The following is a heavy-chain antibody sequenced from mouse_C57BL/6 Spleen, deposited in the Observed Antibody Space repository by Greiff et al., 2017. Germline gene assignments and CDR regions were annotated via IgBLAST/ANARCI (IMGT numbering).Heavy chain of an antibody. Sequence: VQLQQSGPELVKPGASVKISCKASGYTFTDYYMNWVKQSHGKSLEWIGDINPNNGGTSYNQKFKGKATLTVDKSSSTAYMELRSLTSEDSAVYYCARPGDGNPFVYWGQGTLVTVSA. D-gene: IGHD2-1*01. CDR3: ARPGDGNPFVY. J-gene: IGHJ3*01. CDR1: GYTFTDYY. CDR2: INPNNGGT. V-gene: IGHV1-26*01.